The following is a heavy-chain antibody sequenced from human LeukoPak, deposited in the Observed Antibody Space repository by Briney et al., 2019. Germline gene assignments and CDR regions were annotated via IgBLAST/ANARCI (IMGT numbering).Heavy chain of an antibody. V-gene: IGHV3-11*01. CDR3: ARVLETPDY. J-gene: IGHJ4*02. Sequence: GGSLRLSCAASGFSFSDYYMSWIRQAPGKGLEWLSYITSSGTTIYYADSVKGRFTISRDNTKNSLFLQMNSLRAEDTAVYYCARVLETPDYWGQGTLVTVSS. CDR2: ITSSGTTI. CDR1: GFSFSDYY. D-gene: IGHD1-1*01.